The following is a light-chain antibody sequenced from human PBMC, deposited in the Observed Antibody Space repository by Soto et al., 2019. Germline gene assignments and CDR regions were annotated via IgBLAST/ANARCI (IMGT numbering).Light chain of an antibody. J-gene: IGKJ1*01. V-gene: IGKV3-15*01. CDR3: HQYENWPQT. Sequence: EIVMTQSPATLSVSPGERATLSCRASQSVSINLAWFQQKPGQAPRLLIHRASTRATGIPARFSGSGSGTEFTLTISSLQSEDFALYYCHQYENWPQTFGQGTKVDIK. CDR2: RAS. CDR1: QSVSIN.